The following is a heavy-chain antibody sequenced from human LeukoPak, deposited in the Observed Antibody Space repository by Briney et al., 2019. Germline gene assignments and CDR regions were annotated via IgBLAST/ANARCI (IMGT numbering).Heavy chain of an antibody. V-gene: IGHV1-46*01. CDR3: ASSSGREGYYYYYMDV. CDR1: GYTFTSYY. D-gene: IGHD3-10*01. CDR2: INPSGGST. Sequence: ASVKVSCKASGYTFTSYYMHWVRQAPGQGLEWMEIINPSGGSTSYAQKFQGRVTMTRDTSTSTVYMELSSLRSEDTAVYYCASSSGREGYYYYYMDVWGKGTTVTISS. J-gene: IGHJ6*03.